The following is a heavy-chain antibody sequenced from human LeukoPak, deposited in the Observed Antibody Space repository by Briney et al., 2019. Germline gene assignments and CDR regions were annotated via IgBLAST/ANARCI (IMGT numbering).Heavy chain of an antibody. CDR2: ISAYNGDT. D-gene: IGHD5-24*01. CDR3: ARDSVAMFTIRDFGY. J-gene: IGHJ4*02. V-gene: IGHV1-18*01. CDR1: GYTFTSYG. Sequence: ASVKVSCKASGYTFTSYGFSWVRQTPGRDLEWMGWISAYNGDTNYAQKLQGTATMTTDTSTSTAYMELRGLRSDDTAVYYCARDSVAMFTIRDFGYWGQGTLVTVSS.